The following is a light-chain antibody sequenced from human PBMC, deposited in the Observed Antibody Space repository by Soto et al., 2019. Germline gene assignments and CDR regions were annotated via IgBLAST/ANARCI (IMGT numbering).Light chain of an antibody. CDR2: DAS. V-gene: IGKV3-11*01. Sequence: EVVLTQSPATLSLSPWERATLSCRASQTLANYLAWYQQRPGQAPRLLIYDASNRATGIPARFSGSGSGTDFTLNISSLEPVDSALYYCQQRSDSYTFGQGTTLEIK. CDR1: QTLANY. J-gene: IGKJ2*01. CDR3: QQRSDSYT.